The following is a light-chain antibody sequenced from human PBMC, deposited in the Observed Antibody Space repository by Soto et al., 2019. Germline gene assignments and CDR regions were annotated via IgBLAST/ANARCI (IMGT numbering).Light chain of an antibody. Sequence: QAVVTQPPSVSGSPGQRVTISCTGSRSNIGAGYDVHWYQLIPGKATKLLIDGSTNRPSGVPDRFSGSKSGTSVSLAITGLQAEDEADYYCQSYDTNLSGPEVLFGVGTTLNVL. V-gene: IGLV1-40*01. J-gene: IGLJ2*01. CDR2: GST. CDR3: QSYDTNLSGPEVL. CDR1: RSNIGAGYD.